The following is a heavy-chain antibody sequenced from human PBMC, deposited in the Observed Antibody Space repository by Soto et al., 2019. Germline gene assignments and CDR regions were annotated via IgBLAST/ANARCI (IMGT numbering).Heavy chain of an antibody. J-gene: IGHJ4*02. CDR2: INPNSGGT. D-gene: IGHD3-22*01. Sequence: ASVKVSCKASGYTFTGYYMHWVRQAPGQGLEWMGWINPNSGGTNYAQKFQGWVTMTSDTSIRTAYMDLTGLTSDDTAVYFCARDPSDSSGNYDYWGQGTLVTVSS. CDR3: ARDPSDSSGNYDY. CDR1: GYTFTGYY. V-gene: IGHV1-2*04.